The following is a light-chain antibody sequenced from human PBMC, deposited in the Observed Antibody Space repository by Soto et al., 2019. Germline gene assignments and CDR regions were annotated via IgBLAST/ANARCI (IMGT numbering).Light chain of an antibody. Sequence: QSALTQPASVSGSPGQSITISCTGTSSDIGNYNYVSWYQQHPGKAPKLIIYEVNYRPSGVSNRSSGSKSGNTASLTVSGLQADDEADYFCSSYTKSTFYVFGTGTKLTVL. V-gene: IGLV2-14*01. J-gene: IGLJ1*01. CDR2: EVN. CDR1: SSDIGNYNY. CDR3: SSYTKSTFYV.